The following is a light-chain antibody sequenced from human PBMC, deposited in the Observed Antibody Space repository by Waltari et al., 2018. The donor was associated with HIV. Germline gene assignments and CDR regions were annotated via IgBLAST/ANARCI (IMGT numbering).Light chain of an antibody. J-gene: IGKJ2*01. V-gene: IGKV1-9*01. CDR1: QGVSRF. Sequence: DIQLTQSPSLLSASVGDRVTITCRASQGVSRFLAWYQQKAGIAPKLVIYGASTLQSGVPSRFSGSGSGTEFSLTITSLQPEDFATYYCLQLYTYPRTFGQGTHIEIK. CDR3: LQLYTYPRT. CDR2: GAS.